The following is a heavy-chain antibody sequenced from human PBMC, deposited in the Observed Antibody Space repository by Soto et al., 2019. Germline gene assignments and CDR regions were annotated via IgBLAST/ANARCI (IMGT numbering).Heavy chain of an antibody. V-gene: IGHV1-69*01. CDR2: IIPFFGTS. CDR1: GGTFSSYP. Sequence: QVQLVRSVAEVKKPGSSVKVSCEASGGTFSSYPINWVRQAPGQGLEWMGGIIPFFGTSNYAQKFQARVTITADDSTSTAYMELRSLRSEDTAVYYCARVGHITNCGMAVWGQGTTVTVSS. D-gene: IGHD1-26*01. CDR3: ARVGHITNCGMAV. J-gene: IGHJ6*02.